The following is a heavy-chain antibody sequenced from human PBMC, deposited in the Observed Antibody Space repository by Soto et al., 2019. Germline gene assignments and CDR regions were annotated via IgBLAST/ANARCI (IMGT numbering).Heavy chain of an antibody. CDR1: GYSFTSYW. Sequence: GESLKISCKGSGYSFTSYWIGWVRQMPGKGLEWMGIIYPGDSDTRYSPSFQGQVTISADKSISTAYLQWSSLKASDTAMYYCARRMITSRNYYGMDVWGQGTTVTVSS. D-gene: IGHD3-16*01. V-gene: IGHV5-51*01. CDR2: IYPGDSDT. J-gene: IGHJ6*02. CDR3: ARRMITSRNYYGMDV.